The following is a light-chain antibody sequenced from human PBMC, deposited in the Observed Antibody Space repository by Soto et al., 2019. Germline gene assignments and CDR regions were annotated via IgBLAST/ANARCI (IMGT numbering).Light chain of an antibody. J-gene: IGKJ4*01. CDR3: QKYSNSPPLT. CDR2: GAS. V-gene: IGKV3-15*01. Sequence: EIVLTQSPATLSVSPGERVTLSCRASQSVDINLAWYQQKPGQAPRLLIYGASTRATDMSGTFSGRGSGTDLPLTISRPDHEDFALYYCQKYSNSPPLTFGGGTKVDIK. CDR1: QSVDIN.